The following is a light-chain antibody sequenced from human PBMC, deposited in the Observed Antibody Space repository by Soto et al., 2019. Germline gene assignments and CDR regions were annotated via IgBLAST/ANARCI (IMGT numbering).Light chain of an antibody. V-gene: IGKV1-13*02. J-gene: IGKJ1*01. CDR3: QQYDSYPST. CDR2: EAR. Sequence: AIQMTQSPSSLSASVGDRVTISCRASQVIGNDLAWYLQKPGKAPKLLIYEARNLESGVPSRFSGSGSGTEFTLTASSLQPDDFATYYCQQYDSYPSTFGQGTKVDI. CDR1: QVIGND.